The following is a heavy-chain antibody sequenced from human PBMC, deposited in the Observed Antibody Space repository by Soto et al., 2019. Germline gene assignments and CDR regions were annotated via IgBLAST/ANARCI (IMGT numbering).Heavy chain of an antibody. Sequence: EVQLLESGGGLVQPGGSLRLSCAASGFTFSSYALSWVRQAPGKGLEWVSDISCSGGSTYYADSVKGRFTISRDNPKNPLYLQMNSLRAEDTAVYYCARNCSSTSCINYWGQGTLVTVSS. CDR3: ARNCSSTSCINY. D-gene: IGHD2-2*01. CDR1: GFTFSSYA. CDR2: ISCSGGST. V-gene: IGHV3-23*01. J-gene: IGHJ4*02.